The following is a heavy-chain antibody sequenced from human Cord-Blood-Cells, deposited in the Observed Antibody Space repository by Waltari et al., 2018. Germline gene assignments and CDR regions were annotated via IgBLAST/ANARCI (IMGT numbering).Heavy chain of an antibody. V-gene: IGHV4-59*01. J-gene: IGHJ5*02. CDR1: GGSISSYS. CDR2: IYYSGST. D-gene: IGHD3-3*01. Sequence: QVQLQESGPGLVKPSETLSLTCTVPGGSISSYSWSWILQPPGKGLEWIGYIYYSGSTNYNPSLKSRVTISVDTSKNQFSLKLSSVTAADTAVYYCARDHYDFWSGLNWFDPWGQGTLVTVSS. CDR3: ARDHYDFWSGLNWFDP.